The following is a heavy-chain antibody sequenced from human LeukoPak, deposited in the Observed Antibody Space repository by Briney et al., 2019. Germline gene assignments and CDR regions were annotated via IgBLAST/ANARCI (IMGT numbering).Heavy chain of an antibody. V-gene: IGHV1-2*06. CDR2: INRNSGDT. D-gene: IGHD3-10*01. J-gene: IGHJ5*02. Sequence: ASVKVSCKASGYTFTGYYMHWVRQAPGQGLEWMGRINRNSGDTNYAQKFQGRVTMTRDTSISTAYMELSRLRSDDTAVYYCARKLLFGGWFDPWGQGTLVTVSS. CDR3: ARKLLFGGWFDP. CDR1: GYTFTGYY.